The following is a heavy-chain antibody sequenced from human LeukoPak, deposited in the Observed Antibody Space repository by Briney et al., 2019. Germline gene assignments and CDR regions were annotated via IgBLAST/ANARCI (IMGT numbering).Heavy chain of an antibody. CDR2: MYYSGST. CDR3: AREMRSPRGGFDY. V-gene: IGHV4-39*07. D-gene: IGHD3-10*01. CDR1: SGSISSSSYY. J-gene: IGHJ4*02. Sequence: TETLSLTCTVSSGSISSSSYYWGWIRQPPGMGLEWIGSMYYSGSTYYNPSLKSRVTISVDTSKSQFSLKLNSVTAADTAVYYCAREMRSPRGGFDYWDQGTLVTVSS.